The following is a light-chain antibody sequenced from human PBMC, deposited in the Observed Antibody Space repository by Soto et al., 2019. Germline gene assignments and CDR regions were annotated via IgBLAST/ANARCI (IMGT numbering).Light chain of an antibody. CDR3: LQHSDYPFT. J-gene: IGKJ2*01. CDR1: QGIGYR. Sequence: DVQMTQSPSSLSASVGDRVTITCRASQGIGYRLGWYQQKPGKVPKRLIYEASSLQGGVPSRFSGAGSGTDFTLTLSGLQPEDFATYYCLQHSDYPFTFGQGTKLDI. V-gene: IGKV1-17*01. CDR2: EAS.